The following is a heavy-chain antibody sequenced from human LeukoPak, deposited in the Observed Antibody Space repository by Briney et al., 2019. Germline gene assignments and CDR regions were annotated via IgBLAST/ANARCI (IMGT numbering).Heavy chain of an antibody. CDR1: GFTFDDYA. V-gene: IGHV3-9*01. CDR3: AKSMDYYDSSGSFDY. CDR2: ISWNSGSI. D-gene: IGHD3-22*01. J-gene: IGHJ4*02. Sequence: PGRSLRLSCAASGFTFDDYAMHWVRQAPGKGLEWVSGISWNSGSIGYADSVKGRFTISRDNAKNSLYLQMNSLRAEDTALYYCAKSMDYYDSSGSFDYWGQGTLVTVSS.